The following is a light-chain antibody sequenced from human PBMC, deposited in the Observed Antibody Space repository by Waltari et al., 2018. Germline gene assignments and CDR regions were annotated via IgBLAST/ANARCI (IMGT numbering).Light chain of an antibody. Sequence: QSVLTQPPSVSGAPGQKVTISCTGSGSNLGAGSDVPWYQQLPRAAPKLLIYGTSSRPLGVPDRFFGSTSGTSASLAITGLQAEDEADYYCQSYDTTLSVVFGGGTKLTVL. CDR3: QSYDTTLSVV. CDR1: GSNLGAGSD. CDR2: GTS. V-gene: IGLV1-40*01. J-gene: IGLJ3*02.